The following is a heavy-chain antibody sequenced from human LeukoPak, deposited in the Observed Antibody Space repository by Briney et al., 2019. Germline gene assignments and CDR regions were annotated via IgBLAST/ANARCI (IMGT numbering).Heavy chain of an antibody. V-gene: IGHV1-18*01. CDR3: ARTLRRGWLHQPGEYYFDY. D-gene: IGHD3-10*01. CDR2: ISAYNGNT. Sequence: VSVKVSCKASGYTFTSYGISWVRQAPGQGLEWMGWISAYNGNTNYAQKLQGRVTMTTDTSTSTAYMELRSLRSDDTAVYYCARTLRRGWLHQPGEYYFDYWGQGTLVTVSS. J-gene: IGHJ4*02. CDR1: GYTFTSYG.